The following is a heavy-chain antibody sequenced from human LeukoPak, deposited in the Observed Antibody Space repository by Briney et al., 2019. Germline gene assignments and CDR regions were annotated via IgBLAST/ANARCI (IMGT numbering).Heavy chain of an antibody. Sequence: SQTLSLTCTVSGGSISSGGYYWSWIRQHPGKGLEWIGYIYYSGSTYYNPSLKSRVTISVDTSKNQFSLKLSSVTAADTAVYYCARSRSIFYCSSTSCYEPENWGQGTLVTVSS. D-gene: IGHD2-2*01. CDR1: GGSISSGGYY. V-gene: IGHV4-31*03. CDR2: IYYSGST. J-gene: IGHJ4*02. CDR3: ARSRSIFYCSSTSCYEPEN.